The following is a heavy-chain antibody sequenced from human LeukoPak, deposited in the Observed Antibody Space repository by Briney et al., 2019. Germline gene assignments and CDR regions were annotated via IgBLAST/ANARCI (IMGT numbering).Heavy chain of an antibody. Sequence: SVEVSCKASGGTFSSYAISWVRQAPGQGLEWMGGIIPIFGTANYAQKFQGRVTITADKSTSTAYMELSSLRSEDTAVYYCARSGFTMVRGVTPSWFDPWGQGTLVTVSS. D-gene: IGHD3-10*01. CDR3: ARSGFTMVRGVTPSWFDP. CDR1: GGTFSSYA. V-gene: IGHV1-69*06. J-gene: IGHJ5*02. CDR2: IIPIFGTA.